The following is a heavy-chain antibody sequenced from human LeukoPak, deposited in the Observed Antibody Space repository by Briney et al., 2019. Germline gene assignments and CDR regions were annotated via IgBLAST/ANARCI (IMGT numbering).Heavy chain of an antibody. D-gene: IGHD3-22*01. J-gene: IGHJ4*02. Sequence: GGSLRLSCAASGFTFSSYWMTWVRQAPGKGLEWVANIKQDGSAKYYVDSLRGRFSISRDNVKNSLFLQMNSLSDDDSAVYYCARCPYDSTGYYSVPSHLDYWGQGTLVTVSS. CDR1: GFTFSSYW. CDR3: ARCPYDSTGYYSVPSHLDY. CDR2: IKQDGSAK. V-gene: IGHV3-7*01.